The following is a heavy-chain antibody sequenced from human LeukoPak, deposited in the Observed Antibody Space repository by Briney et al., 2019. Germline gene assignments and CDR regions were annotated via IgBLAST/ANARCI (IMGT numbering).Heavy chain of an antibody. CDR3: ARDGRWLLKWTLDY. J-gene: IGHJ4*02. Sequence: GGSLRLSCAASGFTFSDYYMSWIRQAPGKGLEWVSYISSSGSSISYADSVRGRFTISRDNARNSLYLQMNNLRAEDTAIYYCARDGRWLLKWTLDYWGQGSLVTVSS. CDR2: ISSSGSSI. D-gene: IGHD5-24*01. CDR1: GFTFSDYY. V-gene: IGHV3-11*01.